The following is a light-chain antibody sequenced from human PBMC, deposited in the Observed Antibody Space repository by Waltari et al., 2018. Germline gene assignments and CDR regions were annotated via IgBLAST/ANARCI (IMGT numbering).Light chain of an antibody. CDR3: QQRNSSPFT. Sequence: DIQMTQSPSSLSASVGDKVTITCRASQGINNALAWYQQKPGKAPTLLIYATSNLHSGGPSRFSGSGSGTDFTLTISSLQPEDFAVYYCQQRNSSPFTFGPGTKLDVK. CDR2: ATS. J-gene: IGKJ3*01. CDR1: QGINNA. V-gene: IGKV1-17*01.